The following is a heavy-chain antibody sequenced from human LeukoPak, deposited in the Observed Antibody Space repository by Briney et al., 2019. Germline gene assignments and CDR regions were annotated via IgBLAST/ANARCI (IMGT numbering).Heavy chain of an antibody. Sequence: ASVKASCKASGGTFSSYAISWVRQAPGQGLEWMGRIIPIFGTANYAQKFQGRVTITTDESTSTAYMELSSLRSEDTAVYYCARDGITIFGVEFYYMDVWGKGTTVTVSS. CDR1: GGTFSSYA. V-gene: IGHV1-69*05. CDR3: ARDGITIFGVEFYYMDV. D-gene: IGHD3-3*01. CDR2: IIPIFGTA. J-gene: IGHJ6*03.